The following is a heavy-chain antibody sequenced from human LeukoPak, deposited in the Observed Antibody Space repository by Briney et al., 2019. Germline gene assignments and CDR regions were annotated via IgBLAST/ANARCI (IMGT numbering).Heavy chain of an antibody. CDR2: ISGSGGST. V-gene: IGHV3-23*01. CDR3: AKDRGGRRYYYYYYMDV. J-gene: IGHJ6*03. Sequence: GGSLRLSXAASGLTFSSYAMSWVRQAPGKGLEWVSAISGSGGSTYYADSVKGRFTISRDNSKNTLYLQMNSLRAEDTAVYYCAKDRGGRRYYYYYYMDVWGKGTTVTVSS. D-gene: IGHD3-10*01. CDR1: GLTFSSYA.